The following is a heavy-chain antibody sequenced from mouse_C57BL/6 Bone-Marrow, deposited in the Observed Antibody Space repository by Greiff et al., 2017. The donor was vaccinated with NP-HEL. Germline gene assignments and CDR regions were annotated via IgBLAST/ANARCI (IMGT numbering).Heavy chain of an antibody. CDR3: SRRLAY. J-gene: IGHJ2*01. CDR1: GYTFTSYC. Sequence: QVQLLQSGAELVRPGSSVKLSCKASGYTFTSYCMDWVQQRPGQGLEWIGNIYHSDSDTYYNQKFKDKVTLTVDNSTNTAYLQLSSLTSEDSAVYCCSRRLAYWGQGTTLTVTS. V-gene: IGHV1-61*01. CDR2: IYHSDSDT.